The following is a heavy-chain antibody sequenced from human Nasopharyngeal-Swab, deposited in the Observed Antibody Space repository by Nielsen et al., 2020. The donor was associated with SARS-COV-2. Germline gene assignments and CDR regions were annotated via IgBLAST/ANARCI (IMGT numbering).Heavy chain of an antibody. CDR3: ARAKGDIVATIRVWGFDP. CDR1: GYTFTSYY. J-gene: IGHJ5*02. D-gene: IGHD5-12*01. V-gene: IGHV1-2*02. CDR2: INPNSGGT. Sequence: ASVKVSCKASGYTFTSYYMHWVRQAPGQGLEWMGWINPNSGGTNYAQKFQGRVTMTRDTSISTAYMELSRLRSDDTAVYYCARAKGDIVATIRVWGFDPWGQGTLVTVSS.